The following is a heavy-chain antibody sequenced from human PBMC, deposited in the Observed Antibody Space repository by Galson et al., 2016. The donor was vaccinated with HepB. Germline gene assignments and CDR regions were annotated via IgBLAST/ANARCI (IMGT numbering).Heavy chain of an antibody. Sequence: SLRLSCAASGFTFRTYCMHWVRQAPGKGLVWVSRINIDGSDETYADSAKGRFTISRDTAKNMIYLQMNSLRAEDTAVYYCARDNHFYSFDYWGQGTLATVSS. D-gene: IGHD3-3*02. V-gene: IGHV3-74*01. J-gene: IGHJ4*02. CDR1: GFTFRTYC. CDR2: INIDGSDE. CDR3: ARDNHFYSFDY.